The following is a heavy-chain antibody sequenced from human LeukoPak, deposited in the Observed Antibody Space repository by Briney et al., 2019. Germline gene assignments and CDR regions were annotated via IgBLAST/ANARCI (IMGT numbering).Heavy chain of an antibody. CDR3: ARRSMVQHLDV. V-gene: IGHV7-4-1*02. Sequence: ASVKVSCKASGYTFTNYAMNWVRQAPGQGLEWMGWINTNTGNPTYTQGFTGRFVFSLDTSVSTAYLQISSLKTEDTAVYYCARRSMVQHLDVWGKGTTVTVSS. J-gene: IGHJ6*03. CDR1: GYTFTNYA. D-gene: IGHD3-10*01. CDR2: INTNTGNP.